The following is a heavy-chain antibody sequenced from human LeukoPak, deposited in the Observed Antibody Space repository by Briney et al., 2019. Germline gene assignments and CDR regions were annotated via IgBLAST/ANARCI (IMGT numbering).Heavy chain of an antibody. D-gene: IGHD3-22*01. CDR2: IYPGGVT. CDR1: GFTFSSYS. J-gene: IGHJ6*04. Sequence: PGGSLRLSCAASGFTFSSYSMNWVRQAPERGLEWLSVIYPGGVTKYAESVKGRFTVSRDIAKNTVYLEMNDLRAEDTALYYCAREIGYYFDSDDSRLRGRLDVWGKGTSVTVSS. CDR3: AREIGYYFDSDDSRLRGRLDV. V-gene: IGHV3-53*01.